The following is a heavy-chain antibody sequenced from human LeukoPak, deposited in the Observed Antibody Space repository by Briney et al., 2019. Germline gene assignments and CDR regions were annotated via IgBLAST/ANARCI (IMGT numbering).Heavy chain of an antibody. CDR1: GGSLSGYY. CDR2: INHSGST. Sequence: KSSETLSLTCGVYGGSLSGYYWSWIRQPPGKGLEWIGEINHSGSTNYNPSLKSRVTISVDTSKNQFFLKLSSVTAADTAVYYCARANTMIVGLDYWGQGTLVTVSS. V-gene: IGHV4-34*01. D-gene: IGHD3-22*01. J-gene: IGHJ4*02. CDR3: ARANTMIVGLDY.